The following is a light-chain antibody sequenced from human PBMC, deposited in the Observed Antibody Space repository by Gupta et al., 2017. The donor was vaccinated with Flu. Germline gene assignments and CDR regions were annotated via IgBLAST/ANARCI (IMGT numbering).Light chain of an antibody. CDR2: DAS. V-gene: IGKV1-33*01. CDR1: QDISDY. J-gene: IGKJ3*01. CDR3: QHFHSLPPT. Sequence: VTITCQASQDISDYLNWYQQKPGQAPNLLIHDASTLKTGVPARFSGSGFGTHFTFTITSLRPEDVATYFCQHFHSLPPTFGPGTKVNIK.